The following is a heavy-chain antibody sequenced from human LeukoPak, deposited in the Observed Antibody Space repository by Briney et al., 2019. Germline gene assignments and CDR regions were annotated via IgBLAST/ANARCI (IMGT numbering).Heavy chain of an antibody. Sequence: SETLSLTCAVYGGSFSGYYWSWIRQPPGKGLEWIGEINHSGSTNYNPSLKSRVTISVGTSKNQFSLKLSSVTAADTAVYYCAREKRATIRKNWFDPWGQGTLVTVSS. J-gene: IGHJ5*02. CDR3: AREKRATIRKNWFDP. D-gene: IGHD5-12*01. CDR1: GGSFSGYY. V-gene: IGHV4-34*01. CDR2: INHSGST.